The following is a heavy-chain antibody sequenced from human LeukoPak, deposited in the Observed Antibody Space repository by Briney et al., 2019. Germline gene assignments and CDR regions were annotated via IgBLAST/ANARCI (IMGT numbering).Heavy chain of an antibody. J-gene: IGHJ3*01. CDR1: GFTVSSNY. D-gene: IGHD6-6*01. V-gene: IGHV3-66*02. CDR3: ARGRSSSSSYGAFDL. CDR2: IYSGGST. Sequence: GGSLRLSCAASGFTVSSNYMSWVRQAPGKRREWVSVIYSGGSTYYADSVKGRFTISRDNSKNTLYLQMNTLRAQDRAVYYRARGRSSSSSYGAFDLWGQGPMVTVSS.